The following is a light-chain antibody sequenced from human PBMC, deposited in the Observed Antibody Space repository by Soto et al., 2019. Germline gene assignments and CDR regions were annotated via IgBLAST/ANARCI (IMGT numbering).Light chain of an antibody. CDR3: CSSAGDTLVV. Sequence: QSALTQPASVSGSPGQSITISCTGTSSDFGSYNPVSWYQQHPGKAPKLMIFEDTERPSGVSHRFTASKSGNTAYLSISGLQAEDEAYYYCCSSAGDTLVVFGGGTQLTVL. V-gene: IGLV2-23*01. J-gene: IGLJ2*01. CDR1: SSDFGSYNP. CDR2: EDT.